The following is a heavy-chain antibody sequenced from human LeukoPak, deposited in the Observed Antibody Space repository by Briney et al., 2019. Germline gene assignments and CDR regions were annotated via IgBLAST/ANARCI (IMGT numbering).Heavy chain of an antibody. CDR3: ARGRRDGYNYVGPWRKKGNACTFDI. V-gene: IGHV4-39*07. CDR1: GGSISISGYY. J-gene: IGHJ3*02. Sequence: PSETLSLTCTVSGGSISISGYYWAWIRQPPGKGPEWIGSIFYTGTTYYNPSLKSRVTISVDTSKNQFSLKLSSVTAADTAVYYCARGRRDGYNYVGPWRKKGNACTFDIWGQGTMVTVSS. CDR2: IFYTGTT. D-gene: IGHD5-24*01.